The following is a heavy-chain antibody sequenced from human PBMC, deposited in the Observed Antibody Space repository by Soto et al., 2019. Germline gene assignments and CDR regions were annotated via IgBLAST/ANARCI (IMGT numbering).Heavy chain of an antibody. CDR1: GGSFSGYY. Sequence: QVQLQQWGAGLLKPSETLSLTCAVYGGSFSGYYWCWIRQPPGKGLEWIGEINDSGSTNYNPSLKSRITISVDTSKNQFSLKLSSVTAADTAVYYCARDPMANYGMDVWGQGTTVTVSS. V-gene: IGHV4-34*01. D-gene: IGHD3-10*01. CDR2: INDSGST. J-gene: IGHJ6*02. CDR3: ARDPMANYGMDV.